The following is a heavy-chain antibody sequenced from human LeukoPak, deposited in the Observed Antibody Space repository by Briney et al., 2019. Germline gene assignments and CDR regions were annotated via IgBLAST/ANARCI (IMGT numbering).Heavy chain of an antibody. CDR3: ARDLNYYYYMDV. CDR1: GFTLSSYN. J-gene: IGHJ6*03. Sequence: GGSLRLSCAASGFTLSSYNMNWVRQAPGKGLGWVSSISNDSSYIYNADSVKGRFTISRDNAKNSLYLQMNSLRAEDTAVYYCARDLNYYYYMDVWGKGTTVTVSS. CDR2: ISNDSSYI. V-gene: IGHV3-21*01.